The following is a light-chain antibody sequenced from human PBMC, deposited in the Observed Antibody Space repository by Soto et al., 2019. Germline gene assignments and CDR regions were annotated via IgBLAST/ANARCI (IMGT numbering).Light chain of an antibody. CDR1: TGAVTNGHY. Sequence: QAVVTQEPSLTVSPGGTVTLTCASSTGAVTNGHYPYWFQQKPGQAPRTLIYDTTNRHSWTPARFSGSLLGGKAALTLSGAQPEDEAEYYCLLSCTGPYVFGTGTKVTVL. CDR2: DTT. CDR3: LLSCTGPYV. J-gene: IGLJ1*01. V-gene: IGLV7-46*01.